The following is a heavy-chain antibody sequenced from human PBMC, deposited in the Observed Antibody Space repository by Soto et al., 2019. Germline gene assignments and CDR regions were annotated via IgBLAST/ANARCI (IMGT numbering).Heavy chain of an antibody. Sequence: QLQLQESGPGLVKPSETLSLTCSVSGGSISSSSYFWGWIRQPPGKGLEWIGTIYYSGSTYYNPSLKSRVTISVDTSKNQFSLKLSSVTAAATAVYYCARARIAVAGTGHIDYWGQGTLVTVSS. CDR3: ARARIAVAGTGHIDY. CDR2: IYYSGST. CDR1: GGSISSSSYF. J-gene: IGHJ4*02. D-gene: IGHD6-19*01. V-gene: IGHV4-39*01.